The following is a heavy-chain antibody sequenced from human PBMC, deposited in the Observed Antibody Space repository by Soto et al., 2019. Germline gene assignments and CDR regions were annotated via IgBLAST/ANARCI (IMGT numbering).Heavy chain of an antibody. Sequence: WSWXXQPPXXGLELIGYIYYSVSTYYNPSLKSRVTISVDPSKNQFSLKLSSVTAADTAVCYCARARRLYATYYFDYWGQGTLVTLSS. CDR2: IYYSVST. CDR3: ARARRLYATYYFDY. D-gene: IGHD2-8*01. V-gene: IGHV4-30-4*01. J-gene: IGHJ4*02.